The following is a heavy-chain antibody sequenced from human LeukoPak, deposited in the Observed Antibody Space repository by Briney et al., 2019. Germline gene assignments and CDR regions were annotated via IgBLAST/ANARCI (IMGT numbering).Heavy chain of an antibody. Sequence: GASVKVSCKASGYTFTGYYMHWVRQAPGQGLEWMGWINPNSGGTNYAQKFQGRVTMTRDTSISTAYMELSRLRSDDTAVYYCARVDSSTDSFFDYWGQGTLVTVSS. CDR3: ARVDSSTDSFFDY. CDR2: INPNSGGT. J-gene: IGHJ4*02. V-gene: IGHV1-2*02. CDR1: GYTFTGYY. D-gene: IGHD2-2*01.